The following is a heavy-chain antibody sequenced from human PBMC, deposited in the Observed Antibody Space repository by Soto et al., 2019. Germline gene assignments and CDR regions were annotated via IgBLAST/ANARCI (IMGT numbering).Heavy chain of an antibody. CDR3: PSYRDYSPSQLDY. D-gene: IGHD4-17*01. CDR1: GGTFSSYT. CDR2: IFHILGIA. Sequence: QVQLVQSGAEVKKPGSSVKVSCKASGGTFSSYTISWVRQAPGQGLEWMGRIFHILGIANYAQKFQGRVTITADKSTSTAYMELSSLRSEDTAVYYCPSYRDYSPSQLDYWGQGTLVTVSS. V-gene: IGHV1-69*02. J-gene: IGHJ4*02.